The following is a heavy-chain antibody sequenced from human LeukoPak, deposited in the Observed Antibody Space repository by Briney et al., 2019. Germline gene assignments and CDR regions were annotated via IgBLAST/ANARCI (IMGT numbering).Heavy chain of an antibody. CDR3: ARDGIYCSTMSCYFDY. V-gene: IGHV3-21*01. CDR1: GFSFSSYS. Sequence: GGSLRLSCAASGFSFSSYSMNWVRQAPGKGLEWVSFISSSSDYIYYADSVKGRFTISRDNAKNSLYLQMNSLRAEDTAVYYCARDGIYCSTMSCYFDYWGQGTLVTVSS. CDR2: ISSSSDYI. D-gene: IGHD2-2*01. J-gene: IGHJ4*02.